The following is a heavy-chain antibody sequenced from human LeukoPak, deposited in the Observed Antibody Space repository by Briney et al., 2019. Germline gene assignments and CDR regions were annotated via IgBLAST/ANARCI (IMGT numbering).Heavy chain of an antibody. CDR2: INPNSGGT. Sequence: GASVKVSCKASGYTFTGYYMHWVRQAPGQGLEWMGWINPNSGGTNYAQKFQGRVTMTRDTSISTAHMELSRLRSDDTAVYYCARGITIFGVVTHDAFDIWGRGTMVTVSS. J-gene: IGHJ3*02. CDR3: ARGITIFGVVTHDAFDI. D-gene: IGHD3-3*01. CDR1: GYTFTGYY. V-gene: IGHV1-2*02.